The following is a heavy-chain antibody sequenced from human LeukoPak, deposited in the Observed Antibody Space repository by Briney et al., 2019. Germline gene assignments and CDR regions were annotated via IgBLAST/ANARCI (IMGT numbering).Heavy chain of an antibody. D-gene: IGHD6-13*01. CDR1: GDSISSYY. Sequence: SETLSLTCTVSGDSISSYYWSWIRQPPGKGLEWIGYLYYSGRTNYNPSLKSRVTISVDTSKKQFSLKLSSVTAADTAVYYCARGGYGSTMDVWGHGTTVTVSS. CDR2: LYYSGRT. V-gene: IGHV4-59*01. CDR3: ARGGYGSTMDV. J-gene: IGHJ6*02.